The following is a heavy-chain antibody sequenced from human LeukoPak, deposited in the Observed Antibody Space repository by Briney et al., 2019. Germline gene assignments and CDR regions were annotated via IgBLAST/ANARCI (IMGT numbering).Heavy chain of an antibody. V-gene: IGHV3-9*01. CDR1: GFTFDDYA. J-gene: IGHJ4*02. CDR2: ISWNSGSI. CDR3: AKGILYDVLTGPFDY. D-gene: IGHD3-9*01. Sequence: GGSLRLSCAASGFTFDDYAMLWVRQAPGKGLEWVSGISWNSGSIGYADSVKGRFTISRDNAKKSLYLQMNSLRAEDTALYSCAKGILYDVLTGPFDYWGQGTLVTVSS.